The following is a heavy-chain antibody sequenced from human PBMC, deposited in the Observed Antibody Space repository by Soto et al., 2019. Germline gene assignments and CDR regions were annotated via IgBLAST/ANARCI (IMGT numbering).Heavy chain of an antibody. Sequence: QVRLVESGGGLVKPGGSLRLSCAASGFTFSDSYMSWIRQAPGKGLEWVSYITSSSGAMYYEDSVKGRFTISRDKAKISLYLQMNTLRAEDTAVYSCARIQGWGFDYWGQGTVVTVSS. D-gene: IGHD3-16*01. CDR1: GFTFSDSY. CDR2: ITSSSGAM. V-gene: IGHV3-11*01. J-gene: IGHJ4*02. CDR3: ARIQGWGFDY.